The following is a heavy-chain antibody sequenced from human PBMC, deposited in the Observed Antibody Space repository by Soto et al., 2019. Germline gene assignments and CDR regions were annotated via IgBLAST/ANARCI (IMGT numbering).Heavy chain of an antibody. CDR2: MNPNSGNT. CDR1: GYTFTSYD. D-gene: IGHD5-18*01. V-gene: IGHV1-8*01. Sequence: QVQLVQSGAEVKKPGASVKVSCKASGYTFTSYDINWVRQATGQGLEWMGWMNPNSGNTGYAQKFQGRVTMTTNTSSITAYMELSSLRSADTAVYYCARASGYSYGDFDYWGQGTLVTVSS. J-gene: IGHJ4*02. CDR3: ARASGYSYGDFDY.